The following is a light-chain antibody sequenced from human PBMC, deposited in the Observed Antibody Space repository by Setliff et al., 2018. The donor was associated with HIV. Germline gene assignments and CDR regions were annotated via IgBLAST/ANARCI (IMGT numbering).Light chain of an antibody. J-gene: IGLJ1*01. CDR2: DVS. Sequence: QSVLTQPRSVSGSPGQSVTFSCTGSSSDVGAYNYVSWYQQHPDEAPRLIIYDVSKRPSGVPDRFSGSKSGDTASLTISGLQSEYEAEYYCCSYAGTYTYMFGTGTKVTVL. CDR3: CSYAGTYTYM. V-gene: IGLV2-11*01. CDR1: SSDVGAYNY.